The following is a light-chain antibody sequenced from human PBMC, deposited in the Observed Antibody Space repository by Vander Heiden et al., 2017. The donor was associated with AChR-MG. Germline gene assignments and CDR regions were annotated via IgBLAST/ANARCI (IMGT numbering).Light chain of an antibody. Sequence: SYDLTQPLSVSVALEQTARISCGGDTIGTKSVHWYQQKLGQAHVLVSNGDTSRPDGIPERFSGSNSGNTATLTISEVQAGDEADYFGQVWYGSTDVFFGGGTKLTVL. CDR3: QVWYGSTDVF. CDR1: TIGTKS. V-gene: IGLV3-9*01. CDR2: GDT. J-gene: IGLJ2*01.